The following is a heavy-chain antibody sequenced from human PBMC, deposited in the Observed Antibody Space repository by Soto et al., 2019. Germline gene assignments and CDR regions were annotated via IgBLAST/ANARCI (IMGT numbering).Heavy chain of an antibody. J-gene: IGHJ4*02. CDR2: IYPGDSDT. Sequence: HGESLKISCKGSGYTFATHWIAWVRQMPGKGLEWMGIIYPGDSDTRYSPSFQGQVTISADKSFSTAYLQWSSLKDSDTAIYLCPRLELTALENWGQGTPVTVSS. CDR1: GYTFATHW. D-gene: IGHD2-21*02. CDR3: PRLELTALEN. V-gene: IGHV5-51*01.